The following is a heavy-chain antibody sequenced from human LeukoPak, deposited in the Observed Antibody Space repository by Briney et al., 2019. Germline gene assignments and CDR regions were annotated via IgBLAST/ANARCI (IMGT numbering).Heavy chain of an antibody. CDR2: ISYDGSNK. V-gene: IGHV3-30-3*01. CDR3: VKDPFYGGNPLYYFDY. Sequence: GKSLRLSCVASGFTFSSYAMHWVRQAPGKGLEWVVFISYDGSNKYYADSVKGRFTISRDNSKNTLYLQMNSLRVEDTAVYYCVKDPFYGGNPLYYFDYWGQGTLVAVSS. CDR1: GFTFSSYA. J-gene: IGHJ4*02. D-gene: IGHD4-23*01.